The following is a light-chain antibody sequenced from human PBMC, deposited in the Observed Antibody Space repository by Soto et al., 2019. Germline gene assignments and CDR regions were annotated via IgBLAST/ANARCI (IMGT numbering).Light chain of an antibody. J-gene: IGKJ5*01. CDR2: GAS. CDR3: QQYDNWPPYT. Sequence: ELVITQSPATLSVSPGERATLSCRASQSIRINWAWYQQKPGXXPRLLXNGASTRAPGIPARFSGRGSGTEVTLTISSLQPEDFAVYYCQQYDNWPPYTFGQGTRLEIK. V-gene: IGKV3-15*01. CDR1: QSIRIN.